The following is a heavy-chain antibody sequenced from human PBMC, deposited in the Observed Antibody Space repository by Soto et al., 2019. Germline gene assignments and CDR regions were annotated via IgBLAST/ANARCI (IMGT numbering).Heavy chain of an antibody. Sequence: QVQLVQSGAEVKKPGASVKVSCKASGYTFTGYYMHWVRQAPAQGLEWMGWINPNSGGTNYAQKFQGWVTMTRDTSISTAYMELSRLRSDDTAVYYCARAAVAGTGMYDYWGQGTLVTVSS. CDR2: INPNSGGT. J-gene: IGHJ4*02. D-gene: IGHD6-19*01. V-gene: IGHV1-2*04. CDR1: GYTFTGYY. CDR3: ARAAVAGTGMYDY.